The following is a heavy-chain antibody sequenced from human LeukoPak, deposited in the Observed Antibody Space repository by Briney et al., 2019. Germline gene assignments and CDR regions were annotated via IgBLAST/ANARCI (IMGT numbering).Heavy chain of an antibody. J-gene: IGHJ4*02. CDR1: GGSPSSYY. CDR3: ARDSGSAAHDY. D-gene: IGHD6-13*01. V-gene: IGHV4-59*12. Sequence: ETLSPTPTVSGGSPSSYYWGCIRQPPGEGDGWIGYIYYSGSTNYNPSLKSRVTISVDTSKNQFSLKLSSVTAADTAVYYCARDSGSAAHDYWGQGTLVTVSS. CDR2: IYYSGST.